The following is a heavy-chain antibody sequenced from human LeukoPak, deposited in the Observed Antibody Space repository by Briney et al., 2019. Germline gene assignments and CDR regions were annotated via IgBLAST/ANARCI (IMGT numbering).Heavy chain of an antibody. V-gene: IGHV3-53*01. J-gene: IGHJ4*02. D-gene: IGHD3-22*01. CDR1: GFTVSSNY. Sequence: GSLRLSCAASGFTVSSNYMSWVRQAPGKGLEWVSVIYSGGSTYYADSVKGRFTISRDNSKNTLYLQMNSLRAEDTAVYYCARDNYYDSSGLGYWGQGTLVTVSS. CDR2: IYSGGST. CDR3: ARDNYYDSSGLGY.